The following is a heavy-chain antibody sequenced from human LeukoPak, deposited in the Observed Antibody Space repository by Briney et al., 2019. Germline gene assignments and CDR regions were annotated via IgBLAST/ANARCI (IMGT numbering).Heavy chain of an antibody. V-gene: IGHV1-8*02. J-gene: IGHJ4*02. Sequence: ASVKVSCKASGYTFTSYGISWVRQATGQGLEWMGWMNPNSGNTGYAQKFQGRVTMTRNTSISTAYMELSSLRSEDTAVYYCARAAVARRPLGYWGQGTLVTVSS. D-gene: IGHD6-19*01. CDR3: ARAAVARRPLGY. CDR2: MNPNSGNT. CDR1: GYTFTSYG.